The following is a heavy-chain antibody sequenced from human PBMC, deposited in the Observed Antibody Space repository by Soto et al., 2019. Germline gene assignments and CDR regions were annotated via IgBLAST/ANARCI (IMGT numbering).Heavy chain of an antibody. J-gene: IGHJ4*02. V-gene: IGHV1-18*01. CDR2: ISAYNGDT. CDR1: AYTFTSYG. CDR3: ARDPFSRRGGNPWFDY. D-gene: IGHD2-15*01. Sequence: QVQLVQSGAEVKKPGASVKVSCKASAYTFTSYGISWVRQAPGQGLEWMGWISAYNGDTDYAQKFQGRVTMTTDTSTNTAYMAVRSLRSDDTAVYYCARDPFSRRGGNPWFDYWGQGTLVTVSS.